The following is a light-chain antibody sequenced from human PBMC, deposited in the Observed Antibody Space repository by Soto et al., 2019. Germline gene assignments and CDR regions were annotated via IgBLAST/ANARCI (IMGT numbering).Light chain of an antibody. CDR1: SSNIGAGYD. V-gene: IGLV1-40*01. CDR3: QSYDSSLSGVV. J-gene: IGLJ2*01. Sequence: QSVLTQPPSVSGAPGQRVTISCTGSSSNIGAGYDVPWYQQLPGTAPKLLIYGNSNRPSGVPDRFSGSKSGTSASLAITGLQAEDEAYYYCQSYDSSLSGVVFGGGTKVTVL. CDR2: GNS.